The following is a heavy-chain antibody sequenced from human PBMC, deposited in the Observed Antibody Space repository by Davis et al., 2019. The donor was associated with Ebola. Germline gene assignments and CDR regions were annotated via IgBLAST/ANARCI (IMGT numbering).Heavy chain of an antibody. CDR1: GYTFTSYG. CDR2: ISPYNGNT. V-gene: IGHV1-18*01. D-gene: IGHD3-10*01. Sequence: ASVTVSRKASGYTFTSYGISWVRQAPGQGLEWMGWISPYNGNTNYAQKLQGRVTMTTDTSTSTAYMELRSLRSDDTAVYYCARGVTMVRGVDWFDPWGQGTLVTVSS. CDR3: ARGVTMVRGVDWFDP. J-gene: IGHJ5*02.